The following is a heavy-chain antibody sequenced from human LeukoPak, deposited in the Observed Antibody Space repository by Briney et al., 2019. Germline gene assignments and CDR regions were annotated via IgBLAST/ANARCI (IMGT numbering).Heavy chain of an antibody. D-gene: IGHD1-20*01. CDR2: IYYSGST. CDR3: ARDFYNWNYDYYYGMDV. V-gene: IGHV4-61*08. CDR1: GGSVSSGGYY. J-gene: IGHJ6*02. Sequence: SETLSLTCTVSGGSVSSGGYYWRWIRQPPGKGLEWIGYIYYSGSTNYNPSLKSRVTISVDTSKNQFSLKLSSVTAADTAVYYCARDFYNWNYDYYYGMDVWGQGTTVTVSS.